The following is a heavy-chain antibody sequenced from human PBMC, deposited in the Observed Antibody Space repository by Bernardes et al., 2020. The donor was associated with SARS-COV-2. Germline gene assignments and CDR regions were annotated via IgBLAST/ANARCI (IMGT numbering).Heavy chain of an antibody. V-gene: IGHV3-15*07. Sequence: GGSLRLSCAASGYTFSNVWMNWVRQAPGKGLEWVGAIKSKAEGATEHYAAPGKGRFTIPRDDKKSTLYLQMNSLNTEDTAVYYCTTVTVWGRETLVTVSS. CDR1: GYTFSNVW. J-gene: IGHJ4*02. CDR2: IKSKAEGATE. CDR3: TTVTV.